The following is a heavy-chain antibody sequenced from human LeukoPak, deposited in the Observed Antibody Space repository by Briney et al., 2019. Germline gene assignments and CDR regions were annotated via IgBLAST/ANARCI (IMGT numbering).Heavy chain of an antibody. V-gene: IGHV3-7*01. CDR3: VRDGGVSGYDLLDY. CDR2: INQDGSEE. CDR1: GFTFSNYW. D-gene: IGHD5-12*01. J-gene: IGHJ4*02. Sequence: GGSLRLSCAASGFTFSNYWMTWVRQAPGKGLEWVAHINQDGSEEHFMDSVKARFTISRDNAKNSLSLQMNSLRAEDTAVYYCVRDGGVSGYDLLDYWGQGTLVTVSS.